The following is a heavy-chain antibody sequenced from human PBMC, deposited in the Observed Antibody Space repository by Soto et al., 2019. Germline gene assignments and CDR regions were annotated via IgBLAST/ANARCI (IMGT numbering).Heavy chain of an antibody. D-gene: IGHD2-15*01. CDR1: GFTFSSYS. CDR3: AKDPRYCSGGTCFPEGEHWLDS. V-gene: IGHV3-23*01. Sequence: PGGSLRLSCAASGFTFSSYSMTWVRQAPGKGLEWVSGISDSGGNTWYADSVKGRFTISRDNSKNTLYLQMNSLRAEDTAVYYCAKDPRYCSGGTCFPEGEHWLDSWGQGALVTVSS. J-gene: IGHJ5*01. CDR2: ISDSGGNT.